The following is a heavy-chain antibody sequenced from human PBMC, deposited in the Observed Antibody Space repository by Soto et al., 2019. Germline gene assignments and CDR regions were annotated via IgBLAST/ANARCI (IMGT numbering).Heavy chain of an antibody. D-gene: IGHD6-6*01. V-gene: IGHV3-30-3*01. J-gene: IGHJ6*02. Sequence: GGSLRLSCAASGFTFSSYAMHWVRQAPGKGLEWVAVISYDGSNKYYADSVKGRFTISRDNSKNTLYLQMNSLRAEDTAVYYCAREVQRVYLTYYYYGMDVWGQGTTVTVSS. CDR3: AREVQRVYLTYYYYGMDV. CDR1: GFTFSSYA. CDR2: ISYDGSNK.